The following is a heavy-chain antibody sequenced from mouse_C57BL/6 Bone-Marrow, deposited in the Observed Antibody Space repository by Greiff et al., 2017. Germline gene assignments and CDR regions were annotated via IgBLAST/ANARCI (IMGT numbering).Heavy chain of an antibody. CDR2: INPNNGGT. J-gene: IGHJ1*03. V-gene: IGHV1-18*01. Sequence: VQLKESGPELVKPGASVKIPCKASGYTFTDYNMDWVKQSHGKSLEWIGDINPNNGGTIYNQKFKGKATLTVDKSSSTAYMELRSLTSEDTAVYYCARGPIYYDDDGWYFDVWGTGTTVTVTS. D-gene: IGHD2-4*01. CDR1: GYTFTDYN. CDR3: ARGPIYYDDDGWYFDV.